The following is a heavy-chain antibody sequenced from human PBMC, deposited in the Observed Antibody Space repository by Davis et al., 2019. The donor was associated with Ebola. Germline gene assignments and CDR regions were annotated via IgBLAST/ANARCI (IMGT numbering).Heavy chain of an antibody. J-gene: IGHJ4*02. D-gene: IGHD6-19*01. CDR1: GFTFDDYG. CDR3: ARDIQWLVH. Sequence: GESLKISCAASGFTFDDYGMSWVRQAPGKGLEWVANIKQDGSEKYYVDSVKGRFTISRDNAKNSLYLQMNSLRAEDTAVYYCARDIQWLVHWGQGTLVTVSS. V-gene: IGHV3-7*01. CDR2: IKQDGSEK.